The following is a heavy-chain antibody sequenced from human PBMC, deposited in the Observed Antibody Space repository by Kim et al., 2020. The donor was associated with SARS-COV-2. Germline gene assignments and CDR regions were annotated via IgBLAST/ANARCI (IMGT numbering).Heavy chain of an antibody. Sequence: GGSLRLSCAASGFRFDDYALHWVRQPPGKGLEWVAGICWNGDNRGYADSVMGRFTISRDNAKNSLYLQMNELRPDDTALYYCARSGDGTYRQGAYYYGLDVGARETTVTVST. CDR1: GFRFDDYA. J-gene: IGHJ6*01. CDR2: ICWNGDNR. CDR3: ARSGDGTYRQGAYYYGLDV. D-gene: IGHD3-16*02. V-gene: IGHV3-9*01.